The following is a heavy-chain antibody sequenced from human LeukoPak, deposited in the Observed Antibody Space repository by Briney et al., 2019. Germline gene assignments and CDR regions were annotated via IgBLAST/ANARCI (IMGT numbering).Heavy chain of an antibody. CDR3: AKDLYGPGTYFDY. V-gene: IGHV3-23*01. D-gene: IGHD3-10*01. CDR1: GFTFSTYA. J-gene: IGHJ4*02. CDR2: ISGGGDGT. Sequence: GGSLRPSCAASGFTFSTYAMTWVRQAPGKGLEWVSTISGGGDGTHYADSVKGRFSISRDNSKNTLYLQMNSLRVEDTAVYYCAKDLYGPGTYFDYWGQGTLVTVYS.